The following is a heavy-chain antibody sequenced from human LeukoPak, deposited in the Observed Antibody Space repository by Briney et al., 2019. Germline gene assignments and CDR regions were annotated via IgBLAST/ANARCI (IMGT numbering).Heavy chain of an antibody. J-gene: IGHJ4*02. V-gene: IGHV4-39*01. CDR2: ISHSVSI. Sequence: WETLSLICTVFGGSISSRRYFWGWIRQPAGTGLEWIECISHSVSIYYDPSLKRRITISVEPHKNQFSLKVRSVTAADTAVYYCARRITGTTSDSFDYWGQGILVTVSS. D-gene: IGHD1-20*01. CDR1: GGSISSRRYF. CDR3: ARRITGTTSDSFDY.